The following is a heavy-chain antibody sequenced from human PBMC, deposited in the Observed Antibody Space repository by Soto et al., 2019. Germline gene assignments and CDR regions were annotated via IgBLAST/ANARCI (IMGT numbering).Heavy chain of an antibody. CDR2: ISYDGGNK. V-gene: IGHV3-30-3*01. D-gene: IGHD3-3*01. Sequence: QLVESGGGVVQPERSRKLSCTASNFVFSVYSLHWVRQAPGKGLELVALISYDGGNKYYADSVKGRFTISRDNSKNTLYLQMNSLRREDTAVYYCARDKDQYDFWGGTLDSWGQGTLVTFSS. CDR1: NFVFSVYS. J-gene: IGHJ4*02. CDR3: ARDKDQYDFWGGTLDS.